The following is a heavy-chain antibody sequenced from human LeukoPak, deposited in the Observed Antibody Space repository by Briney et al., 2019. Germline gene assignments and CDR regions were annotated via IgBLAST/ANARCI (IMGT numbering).Heavy chain of an antibody. CDR3: ARQLRTAVAGTWFDP. V-gene: IGHV4-39*01. D-gene: IGHD6-19*01. J-gene: IGHJ5*02. Sequence: SETLSLTCTVSGGSISSSSYYWGWIRQPPGKGLEWIGCIYYSGSTYYNPSLKSRVTISVDTSKNQFSLMLSSVTAADTGVYYCARQLRTAVAGTWFDPWGQGTLVTV. CDR2: IYYSGST. CDR1: GGSISSSSYY.